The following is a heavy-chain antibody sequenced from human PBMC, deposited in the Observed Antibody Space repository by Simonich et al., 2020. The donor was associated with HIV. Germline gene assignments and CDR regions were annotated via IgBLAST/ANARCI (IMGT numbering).Heavy chain of an antibody. CDR2: ITVDNGNT. Sequence: QVQLVQSGAEVKKPGASVKVSCKASCYTYINYGINWVRQGPGQGLEWMGLITVDNGNTDSAQKFRGRLTLTTDTSTTTAYMELRSLRSDDTAVYYCARDLPIGSYFDYWGQGTLVTVSS. D-gene: IGHD1-26*01. CDR3: ARDLPIGSYFDY. V-gene: IGHV1-18*01. CDR1: CYTYINYG. J-gene: IGHJ4*02.